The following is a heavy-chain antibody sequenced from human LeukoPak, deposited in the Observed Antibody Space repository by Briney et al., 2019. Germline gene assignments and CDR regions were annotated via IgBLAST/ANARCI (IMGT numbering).Heavy chain of an antibody. CDR3: ARVFLGYCASTCSALHFDP. J-gene: IGHJ5*02. CDR1: GAYISDDYYY. D-gene: IGHD2-8*01. V-gene: IGHV4-31*03. CDR2: IYVTENT. Sequence: SSETLSLTCTVSGAYISDDYYYWSWIRQPPGKGLEWIGSIYVTENTYYNPSLKSRLTISVDTSKNQFSLRTNSVTAADTAVYYCARVFLGYCASTCSALHFDPWGQGTLVTVSS.